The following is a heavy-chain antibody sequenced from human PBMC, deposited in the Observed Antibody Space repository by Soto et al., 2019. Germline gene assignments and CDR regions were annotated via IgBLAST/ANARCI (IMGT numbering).Heavy chain of an antibody. Sequence: SETLSLTCTVSGGSISSGDYYWSWIRQPPGKGLEWIGYIYYSGSTYYNPSLKSRVTISVDTSKNQFSLKLSSVTAADTAVYYCARESIAARDGGYWGQGTLVTVSS. CDR1: GGSISSGDYY. CDR2: IYYSGST. CDR3: ARESIAARDGGY. V-gene: IGHV4-30-4*01. J-gene: IGHJ4*02. D-gene: IGHD6-6*01.